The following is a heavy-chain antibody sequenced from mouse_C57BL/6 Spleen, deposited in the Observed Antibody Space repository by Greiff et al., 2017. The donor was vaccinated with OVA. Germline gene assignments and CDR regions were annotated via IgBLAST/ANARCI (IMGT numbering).Heavy chain of an antibody. CDR2: ISYDGSN. CDR1: GYSITSGYY. J-gene: IGHJ3*01. CDR3: AYDYDGFAY. D-gene: IGHD2-4*01. V-gene: IGHV3-6*01. Sequence: DVQLQESGPGLVKPSQSLSLTCSVTGYSITSGYYWNWIRQFPGNKLEWMGYISYDGSNNYNPSLKNRISITRDTSKNQFFLKLNSVTTEDTATYYCAYDYDGFAYWGQGTLVTVSA.